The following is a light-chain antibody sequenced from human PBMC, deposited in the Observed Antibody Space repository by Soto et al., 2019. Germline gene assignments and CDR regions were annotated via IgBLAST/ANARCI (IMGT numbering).Light chain of an antibody. CDR3: QQYDTSPPLYT. CDR1: QTVDSTY. J-gene: IGKJ2*01. V-gene: IGKV3-20*01. CDR2: RAS. Sequence: EVVLTQSPGTLSLSPGERATLSCRASQTVDSTYLAWYQQKPGQAPRLLIYRASSTAAAVPDRFSGSGSGTEFTLTISKLDPEDVVVYYCQQYDTSPPLYTFGQGTKLEIK.